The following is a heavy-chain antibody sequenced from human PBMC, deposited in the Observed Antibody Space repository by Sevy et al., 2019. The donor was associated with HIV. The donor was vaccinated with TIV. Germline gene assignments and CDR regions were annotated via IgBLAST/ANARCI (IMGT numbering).Heavy chain of an antibody. V-gene: IGHV3-21*01. J-gene: IGHJ4*02. Sequence: GGSLRLSCAASGFTFDDYAMNWVRQAPGKGLEWVSSISSSNNYIYYADSLKGRFTISRDNAKNSLYLQMNSLRAEDTAVYYCARDLREYSSSSKYYFDYWGQGILVTVSS. D-gene: IGHD6-6*01. CDR1: GFTFDDYA. CDR2: ISSSNNYI. CDR3: ARDLREYSSSSKYYFDY.